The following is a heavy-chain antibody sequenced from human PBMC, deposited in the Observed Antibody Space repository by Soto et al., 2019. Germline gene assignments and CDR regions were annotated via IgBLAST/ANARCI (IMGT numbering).Heavy chain of an antibody. CDR2: INHSGST. D-gene: IGHD3-22*01. V-gene: IGHV4-34*01. CDR3: ARSWSSGYYSDH. Sequence: QVQLQQWGAGLLKPSETLSLTCAVYGGSFSTYYWSWIRQPPGKGLEWIGDINHSGSTYYNPSLKSRVTISVDTSKKQFSLKLSPVTAADTAVYYCARSWSSGYYSDHWGQGTLVTVSS. CDR1: GGSFSTYY. J-gene: IGHJ4*02.